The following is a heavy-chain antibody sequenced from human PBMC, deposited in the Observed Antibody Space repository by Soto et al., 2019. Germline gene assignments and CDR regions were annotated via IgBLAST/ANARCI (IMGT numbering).Heavy chain of an antibody. D-gene: IGHD3-3*01. Sequence: QVVLVESGGGVVQSGRSLSLSCEASGFTFRHFAMHWVRQAPGKGLEWVAVISYDASEEYYADSVKGRFTISRDKSGDTVYLQMDSLRVEDTAVYYCAKAHYDFWSGTRDYFDSWGQGTLVTVSS. CDR1: GFTFRHFA. V-gene: IGHV3-30*18. CDR3: AKAHYDFWSGTRDYFDS. J-gene: IGHJ4*02. CDR2: ISYDASEE.